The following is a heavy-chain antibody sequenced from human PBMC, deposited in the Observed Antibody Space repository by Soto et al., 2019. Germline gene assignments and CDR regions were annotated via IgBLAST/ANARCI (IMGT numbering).Heavy chain of an antibody. V-gene: IGHV1-3*01. J-gene: IGHJ6*03. CDR3: ARAMGPPHYYYYYYMDV. Sequence: GASVKVSCKASGYTFTSCAMHWVRQAPGQRLEWMGWINAGNGNTKYSQKFQGRVTITRDTSASTAYMELSSLRSEDTAVYYCARAMGPPHYYYYYYMDVWGKGTTVTVSS. D-gene: IGHD1-26*01. CDR2: INAGNGNT. CDR1: GYTFTSCA.